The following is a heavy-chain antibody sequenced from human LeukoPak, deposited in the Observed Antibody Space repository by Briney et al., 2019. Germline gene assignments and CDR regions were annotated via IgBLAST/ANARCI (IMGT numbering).Heavy chain of an antibody. J-gene: IGHJ6*03. CDR3: ARGGSPPLYYYYYMDV. Sequence: ASVKVSCKASGYTFTSYDINWVRQATGQGLEWMGWMNPNSGNTGYAQKFQGRVIMTRNTSISTAYMELSSLRSEDTAVYYCARGGSPPLYYYYYMDVWGKGTTVTVSS. CDR2: MNPNSGNT. CDR1: GYTFTSYD. V-gene: IGHV1-8*01.